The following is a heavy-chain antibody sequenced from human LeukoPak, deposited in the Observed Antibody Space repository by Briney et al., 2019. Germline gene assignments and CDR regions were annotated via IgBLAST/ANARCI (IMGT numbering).Heavy chain of an antibody. V-gene: IGHV1-8*02. Sequence: ASVKVSCKASGYTFTTYYMYWVRQATGQGLEWMGWMNPNSGNTGYAQKFQGRVTMTRNTSISTAYMELSSLRSEDTAVYYCSWMPRYYYYGMDVWGQGTTVTVSS. D-gene: IGHD2-2*01. CDR2: MNPNSGNT. CDR3: SWMPRYYYYGMDV. CDR1: GYTFTTYY. J-gene: IGHJ6*02.